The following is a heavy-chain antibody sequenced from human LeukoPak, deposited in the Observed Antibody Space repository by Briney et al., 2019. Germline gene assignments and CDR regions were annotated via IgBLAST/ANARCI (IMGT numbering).Heavy chain of an antibody. Sequence: GGSLRLPCAASGFTFSSYAMSWVRQAPGKGLEWVSAISGSGGSTYYADSVKGRFTISRDNSKNTLYLQMNSLRAEDTAVYYCASQPSLWFGELLYPTFGGQGTLVTVSS. J-gene: IGHJ4*02. CDR1: GFTFSSYA. CDR2: ISGSGGST. D-gene: IGHD3-10*01. V-gene: IGHV3-23*01. CDR3: ASQPSLWFGELLYPTF.